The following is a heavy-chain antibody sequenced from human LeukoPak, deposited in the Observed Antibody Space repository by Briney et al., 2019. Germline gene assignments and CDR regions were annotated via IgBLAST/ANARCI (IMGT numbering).Heavy chain of an antibody. CDR1: GYTFTSYA. CDR3: ARGYCSGGSCYSDSYFDY. CDR2: INTNTGNP. D-gene: IGHD2-15*01. Sequence: ASVKVSCKASGYTFTSYAMNWVRQAPGQGLEWMGWINTNTGNPTYAQGFTGRFVFSLDTSVSTAYLQISSLKAEDTAVYYCARGYCSGGSCYSDSYFDYWGQGTLVTVSS. V-gene: IGHV7-4-1*02. J-gene: IGHJ4*02.